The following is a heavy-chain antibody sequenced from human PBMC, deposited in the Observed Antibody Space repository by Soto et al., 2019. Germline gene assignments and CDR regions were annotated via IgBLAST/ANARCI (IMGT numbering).Heavy chain of an antibody. CDR1: GGSISNYV. Sequence: XESLSLPCTVSGGSISNYVCNWIRQPAGKGLEWIGRIDNSGSTNYNPSLKSRVTMSADTSRNQFSLKLNSVTAADTAVYYCARGGQDFWSGPFDDWGQGAQVTVSS. CDR2: IDNSGST. V-gene: IGHV4-4*07. D-gene: IGHD3-3*01. CDR3: ARGGQDFWSGPFDD. J-gene: IGHJ4*02.